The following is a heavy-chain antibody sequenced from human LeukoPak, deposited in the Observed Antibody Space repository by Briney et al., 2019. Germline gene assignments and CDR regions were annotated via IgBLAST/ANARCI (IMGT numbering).Heavy chain of an antibody. J-gene: IGHJ4*02. D-gene: IGHD3-10*01. CDR3: ARSITMVHYSFDY. Sequence: GGSLRLSCAASGFTFSSYAMSWVRQAPGKGLEWVSYISSSSSSIHYADSVKGRFTISRDNAKNSLYLQVNSLRDEDTAVYYCARSITMVHYSFDYWGQGTLVTVSS. CDR2: ISSSSSSI. CDR1: GFTFSSYA. V-gene: IGHV3-48*02.